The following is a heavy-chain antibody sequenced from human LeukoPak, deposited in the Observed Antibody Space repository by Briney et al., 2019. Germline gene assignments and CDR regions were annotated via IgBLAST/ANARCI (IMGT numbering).Heavy chain of an antibody. D-gene: IGHD1-26*01. V-gene: IGHV3-30*02. CDR3: ARHSGSYGVYYYYMDV. J-gene: IGHJ6*03. Sequence: GGSLRLSCVASGFTFRNYGMHWVRQAPGKGLEWVAFKRYDGTNEDYADSVKGRFTISRDNSKNTVSLQMNSLRTDDTAVYYCARHSGSYGVYYYYMDVWGKGTTVTISS. CDR2: KRYDGTNE. CDR1: GFTFRNYG.